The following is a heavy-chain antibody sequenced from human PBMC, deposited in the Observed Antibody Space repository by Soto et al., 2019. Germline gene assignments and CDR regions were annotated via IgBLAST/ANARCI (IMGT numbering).Heavy chain of an antibody. D-gene: IGHD5-18*01. J-gene: IGHJ4*02. Sequence: QLQLQESGPGLVKPSETLSLTCIVSGGSISSSSYYWGWIRQPPGKGLEWIGSIYYSGSTYYNPSLKSRVTISVDTSKNQFSLKLSSVTAVDTAVYYCARSHQWVTPVDWGQGTLITVSS. V-gene: IGHV4-39*01. CDR1: GGSISSSSYY. CDR3: ARSHQWVTPVD. CDR2: IYYSGST.